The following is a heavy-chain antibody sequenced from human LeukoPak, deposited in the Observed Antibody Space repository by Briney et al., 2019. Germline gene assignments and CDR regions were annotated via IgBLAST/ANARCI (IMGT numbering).Heavy chain of an antibody. V-gene: IGHV3-23*01. CDR2: ISGSGGST. J-gene: IGHJ5*02. CDR3: AKDREGIAAAGPGDWFDP. CDR1: GFTFSSYA. Sequence: GGSLRLSCAASGFTFSSYAMSWVRQAPGKGLEWVSAISGSGGSTYYADSVKSRFTISRDNSKNTLYLQMNSLRAEDTAVYYCAKDREGIAAAGPGDWFDPWGRGTLVTVSS. D-gene: IGHD6-13*01.